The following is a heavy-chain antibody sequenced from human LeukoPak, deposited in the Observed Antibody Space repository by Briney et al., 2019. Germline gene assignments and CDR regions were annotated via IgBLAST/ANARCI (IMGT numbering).Heavy chain of an antibody. D-gene: IGHD6-13*01. CDR2: ISYDGSNK. CDR1: GFTFSSYG. Sequence: GGSLILSCAASGFTFSSYGMHWVRQAPGKGLEWVAVISYDGSNKYYGDSVKGRFSISRDNSKNTLYLQMNSLRAEDTAVYYCAKGYSRSWYLDYWGQGTLVTVSS. J-gene: IGHJ4*02. CDR3: AKGYSRSWYLDY. V-gene: IGHV3-30*18.